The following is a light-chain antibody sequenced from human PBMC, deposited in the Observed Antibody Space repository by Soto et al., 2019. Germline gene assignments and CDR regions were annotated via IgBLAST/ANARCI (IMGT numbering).Light chain of an antibody. J-gene: IGKJ4*01. CDR3: QQYNTWPQT. CDR1: QSXXXN. V-gene: IGKV3-15*01. CDR2: GAS. Sequence: EIVMTQSPATLSVSPGERATLSCRASQSXXXNLAWYQPKPGQAPRLLIYGASTRATXIPARFSGSGSGTXXXXXIXXLXXXDFAVXYCQQYNTWPQTFGGGTKVEIK.